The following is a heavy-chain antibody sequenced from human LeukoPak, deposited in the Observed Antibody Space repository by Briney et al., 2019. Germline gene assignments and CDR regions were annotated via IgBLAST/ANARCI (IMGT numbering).Heavy chain of an antibody. CDR2: ISGSGGST. CDR1: GFTFSSYG. D-gene: IGHD6-13*01. Sequence: GGSLRLSCAASGFTFSSYGMSCVRQAPGKGLEWVSAISGSGGSTYYADSVKGRFTISRDNAKNSLYLQMNSLRAEDTAVYYCARVEGAAAGIKSYYFDYWGQGTLVTVSS. V-gene: IGHV3-23*01. J-gene: IGHJ4*02. CDR3: ARVEGAAAGIKSYYFDY.